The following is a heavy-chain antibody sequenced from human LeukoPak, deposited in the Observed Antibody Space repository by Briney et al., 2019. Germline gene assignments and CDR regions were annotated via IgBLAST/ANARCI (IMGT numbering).Heavy chain of an antibody. CDR3: ARRNHYYYYMDV. CDR2: INHSGST. Sequence: SETLSLTCAVYGGSFSGYYWSWIRQPPGKGLEWIGEINHSGSTNYNPSLKSRVTISVDTSKNQFSLKLSSVTAADTAVYYCARRNHYYYYMDVWGKGTTVTISS. D-gene: IGHD1-14*01. CDR1: GGSFSGYY. J-gene: IGHJ6*03. V-gene: IGHV4-34*01.